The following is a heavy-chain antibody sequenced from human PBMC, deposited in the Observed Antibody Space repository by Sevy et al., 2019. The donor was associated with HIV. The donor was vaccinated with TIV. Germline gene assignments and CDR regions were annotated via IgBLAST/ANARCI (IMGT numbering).Heavy chain of an antibody. CDR2: INPNSGGT. V-gene: IGHV1-2*02. D-gene: IGHD3-3*01. CDR1: GYTFTGYY. J-gene: IGHJ5*02. CDR3: ARASAVTIFGVATRYPLNWFDP. Sequence: ASVKVSCKASGYTFTGYYMHWVRQAPGQGLEWMGWINPNSGGTNYAQKFQGRVTMTRDTSISTAYLELSRLGSDYTAVYYCARASAVTIFGVATRYPLNWFDPWGQGTLVTVSS.